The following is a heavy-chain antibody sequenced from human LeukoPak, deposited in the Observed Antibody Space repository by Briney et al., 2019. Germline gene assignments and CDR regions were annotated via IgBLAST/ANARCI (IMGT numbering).Heavy chain of an antibody. CDR3: ATGIGWLLLY. CDR1: GDSISNYY. V-gene: IGHV4-59*01. D-gene: IGHD3-22*01. CDR2: IHNSGGT. J-gene: IGHJ4*02. Sequence: SETLSLTCTVSGDSISNYYCNWIRQSPGKGLGWLGYIHNSGGTKYNPSLNSRVSISVDTSRNQFSLKLSSVTAADTAVYYCATGIGWLLLYWGQGTLVTVSS.